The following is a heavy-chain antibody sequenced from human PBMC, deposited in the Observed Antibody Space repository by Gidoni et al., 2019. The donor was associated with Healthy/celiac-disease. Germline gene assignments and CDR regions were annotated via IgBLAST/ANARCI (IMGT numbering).Heavy chain of an antibody. J-gene: IGHJ6*02. CDR3: SRESVQYYYYGMDV. CDR1: GGSISSYY. D-gene: IGHD1-1*01. CDR2: IYYSWST. V-gene: IGHV4-59*12. Sequence: QVQLQESGPGLVKPSETLSLTCTVSGGSISSYYWSWIRQPPGKGLEWSGYIYYSWSTNYHPSLKSRVTIFVETAKNQFSLKLRPGTAADTAVYYWSRESVQYYYYGMDVLGQGTTVTVSS.